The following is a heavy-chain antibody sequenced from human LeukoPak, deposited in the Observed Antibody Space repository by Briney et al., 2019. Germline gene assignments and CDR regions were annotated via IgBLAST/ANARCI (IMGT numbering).Heavy chain of an antibody. CDR1: GFTFDDYG. V-gene: IGHV3-20*04. D-gene: IGHD3-3*01. CDR2: INWNGGST. CDR3: ARRYYDFWSGYFQEGAFGI. J-gene: IGHJ3*02. Sequence: GGSLRLSCAASGFTFDDYGMSWVRQAPGKGLEWVSGINWNGGSTGYADSVKGRFTISRDNAKNSLHLQMNSLRAEDTALYYCARRYYDFWSGYFQEGAFGIWGQGTMVTVSS.